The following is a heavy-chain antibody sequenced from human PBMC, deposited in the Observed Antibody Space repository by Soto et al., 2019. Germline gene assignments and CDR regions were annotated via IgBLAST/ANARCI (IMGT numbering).Heavy chain of an antibody. D-gene: IGHD2-21*02. V-gene: IGHV4-30-4*01. J-gene: IGHJ5*02. Sequence: SETLSLTCTVSGASIRSTDYYWSWIRQAPGKGLEWIGYVYYTGSTYYNPSLLSRLTISVDTSKNQFSLKLTSVTAAETAVYYCVRTAREGAVAPHWFDRWGQGTQVTVSS. CDR2: VYYTGST. CDR3: VRTAREGAVAPHWFDR. CDR1: GASIRSTDYY.